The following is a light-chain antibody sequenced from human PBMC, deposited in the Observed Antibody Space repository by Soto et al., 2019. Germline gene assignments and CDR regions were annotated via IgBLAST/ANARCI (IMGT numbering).Light chain of an antibody. CDR2: DAS. CDR3: QQYNSWPPIN. V-gene: IGKV3-15*01. Sequence: EVVITHSPATLSVSPGERANLSFSASESVSRNLAWYQQTPGQAPRLLIYDASTRATGIPDRFSGGGSGTEFTLTIRSLQSEDFVVYYCQQYNSWPPINCGQGTRLEI. CDR1: ESVSRN. J-gene: IGKJ5*01.